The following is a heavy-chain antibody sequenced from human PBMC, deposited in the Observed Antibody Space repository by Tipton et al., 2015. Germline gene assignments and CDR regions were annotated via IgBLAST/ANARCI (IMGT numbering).Heavy chain of an antibody. CDR3: ARILAVEGAEYFQH. CDR1: GFTVSSNS. CDR2: IYSGGST. Sequence: SLRLSCAASGFTVSSNSMTWVRQAPGKGLEWVSVIYSGGSTYYADSVKGRFTISRDNSKNTLYLQMNSLRAEDTAVYYCARILAVEGAEYFQHWGQGTLVTVSS. J-gene: IGHJ1*01. D-gene: IGHD2-15*01. V-gene: IGHV3-53*01.